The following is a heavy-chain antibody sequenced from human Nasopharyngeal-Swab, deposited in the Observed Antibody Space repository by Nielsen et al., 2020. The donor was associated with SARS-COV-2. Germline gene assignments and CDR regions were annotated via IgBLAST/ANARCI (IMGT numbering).Heavy chain of an antibody. V-gene: IGHV3-33*01. CDR2: IWYDGSNK. CDR1: GFTFSSYG. D-gene: IGHD3-10*01. CDR3: ARDFPFGGDVVY. Sequence: GESLKISCAASGFTFSSYGMHWVCQAPGRGLEWVAVIWYDGSNKYYVDSVKGRFTISRDNSKNTLYLQMNSLRAEDTAVYYCARDFPFGGDVVYWGQGTLVTVSS. J-gene: IGHJ4*02.